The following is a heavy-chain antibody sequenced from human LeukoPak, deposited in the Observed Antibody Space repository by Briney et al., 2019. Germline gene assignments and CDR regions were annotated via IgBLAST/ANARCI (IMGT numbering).Heavy chain of an antibody. Sequence: SETLSLTCTVSGGSISSYYWSWIRQPPGKGLEWIGYIYYSGSTNYNPSLKSRVTISVDTSKNQFSLKLSSVTAADTAMYYCARDTSQGIQLWSFDYWGQGTLVTVSS. J-gene: IGHJ4*02. CDR2: IYYSGST. CDR3: ARDTSQGIQLWSFDY. V-gene: IGHV4-59*01. CDR1: GGSISSYY. D-gene: IGHD5-18*01.